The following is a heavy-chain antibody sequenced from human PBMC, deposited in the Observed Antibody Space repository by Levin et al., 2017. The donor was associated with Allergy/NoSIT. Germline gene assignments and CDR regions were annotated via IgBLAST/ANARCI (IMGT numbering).Heavy chain of an antibody. Sequence: PGGSLRLSCTTSGFTFGDYTMSWVRQAPGMGLEWVGLIRSKTYGGTTEYAASVKGRFTISRDDSKADAYLQMHSLKTEDTAVYYCARFVPYFDYWGQGTLVTVSS. CDR1: GFTFGDYT. V-gene: IGHV3-49*04. CDR3: ARFVPYFDY. CDR2: IRSKTYGGTT. J-gene: IGHJ4*02.